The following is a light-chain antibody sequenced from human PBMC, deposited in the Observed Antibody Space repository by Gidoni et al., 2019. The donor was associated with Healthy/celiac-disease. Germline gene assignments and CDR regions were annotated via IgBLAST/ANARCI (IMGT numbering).Light chain of an antibody. Sequence: DIVMTQSPDSLTASLGERATINCKSSQSVLYISNNKNYLAWYQKKPGQPPKLLMYWASTRESGVPDRFSGSGSGTDFTLTISRLQAEDVAVYYCQQDYSTPWTFGQGTKVEIK. J-gene: IGKJ1*01. CDR2: WAS. CDR1: QSVLYISNNKNY. CDR3: QQDYSTPWT. V-gene: IGKV4-1*01.